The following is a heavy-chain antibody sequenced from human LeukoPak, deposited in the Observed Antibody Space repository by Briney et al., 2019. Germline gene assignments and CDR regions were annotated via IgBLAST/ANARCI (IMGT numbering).Heavy chain of an antibody. V-gene: IGHV3-21*01. Sequence: VGSLRLSCAASGFTFSSYRMNWVRQAPGKGLEWVSCISSSSSYIYYADSVKGRFTISRGNAKNSLYLQMNSLRAEDTAVYYCASDDYGAFDIWGQGTMVTVSS. CDR1: GFTFSSYR. CDR2: ISSSSSYI. CDR3: ASDDYGAFDI. J-gene: IGHJ3*02. D-gene: IGHD4-17*01.